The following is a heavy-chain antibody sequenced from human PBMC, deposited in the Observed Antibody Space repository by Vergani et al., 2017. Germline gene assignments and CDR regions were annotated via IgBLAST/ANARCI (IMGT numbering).Heavy chain of an antibody. CDR1: GFTFSSYA. CDR2: ISGSGGST. CDR3: AKDSLIAVAGTGVYYYYGMDV. D-gene: IGHD6-19*01. Sequence: EVQLLESGGGLVQPGGSLRLSCAASGFTFSSYAMSWVRQAPGKGLEWVSAISGSGGSTYYADSVKGRFTISRDNAKNSLYLQMNSLRAEDTALYYCAKDSLIAVAGTGVYYYYGMDVWGQGTTVTVSS. J-gene: IGHJ6*02. V-gene: IGHV3-23*01.